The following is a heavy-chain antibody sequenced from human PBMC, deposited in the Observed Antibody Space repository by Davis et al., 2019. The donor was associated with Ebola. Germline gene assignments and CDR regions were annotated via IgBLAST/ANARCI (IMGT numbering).Heavy chain of an antibody. V-gene: IGHV3-21*01. D-gene: IGHD6-19*01. CDR3: ARDLEWLVSGQHFQH. Sequence: GESLKISCAASGFTFSSYSMNWVRQAPGKGLEWVSSISSSSSYIYYADSVKGRFTISRDNSKNTLYLQMNSLRAEDTAVYFCARDLEWLVSGQHFQHWGQGTLVTVSS. J-gene: IGHJ1*01. CDR2: ISSSSSYI. CDR1: GFTFSSYS.